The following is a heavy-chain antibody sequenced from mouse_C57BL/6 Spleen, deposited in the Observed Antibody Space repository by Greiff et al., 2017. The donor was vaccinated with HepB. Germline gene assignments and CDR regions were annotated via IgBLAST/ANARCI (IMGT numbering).Heavy chain of an antibody. CDR3: ARGGSSWYYAMDY. V-gene: IGHV1-64*01. D-gene: IGHD1-1*01. J-gene: IGHJ4*01. Sequence: VQLQQPGAELVKPGASVKLSCKASGYTFTSYWMHWVKQRPGQGLEWIGMIHPNSGSTNYNEKFKSKATLTVDKSSSTAYMHLSSLTSEDSAVYYCARGGSSWYYAMDYWGQGTSVTVSS. CDR2: IHPNSGST. CDR1: GYTFTSYW.